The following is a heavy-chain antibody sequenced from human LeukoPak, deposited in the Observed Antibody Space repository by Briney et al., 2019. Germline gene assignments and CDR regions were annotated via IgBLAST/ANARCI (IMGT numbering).Heavy chain of an antibody. D-gene: IGHD2-2*02. CDR3: ASGYCSSTSCYTDAFDI. Sequence: GGSLRLPCAASGFTFSSYGMHWVRQAPGEGLEWVAYIRHDESKTSYADSVKGRFTISRDNSKNTLYLQMNSLRAEDTAVYYCASGYCSSTSCYTDAFDIWGQGTMVTVSS. J-gene: IGHJ3*02. CDR2: IRHDESKT. V-gene: IGHV3-30*02. CDR1: GFTFSSYG.